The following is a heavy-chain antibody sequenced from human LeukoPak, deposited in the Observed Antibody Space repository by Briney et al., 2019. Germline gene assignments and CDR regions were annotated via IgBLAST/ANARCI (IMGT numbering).Heavy chain of an antibody. D-gene: IGHD2-15*01. Sequence: GGSLRLSCAASGFTFSSYAMHWARQAPGKGLEYVSAISSNGGSTYYANSVKGRFTISRDNSKNTLYLQMGSLRAEDMAVYYCARGEALSGVGFDYWGQGTLVTVSS. V-gene: IGHV3-64*01. J-gene: IGHJ4*02. CDR3: ARGEALSGVGFDY. CDR2: ISSNGGST. CDR1: GFTFSSYA.